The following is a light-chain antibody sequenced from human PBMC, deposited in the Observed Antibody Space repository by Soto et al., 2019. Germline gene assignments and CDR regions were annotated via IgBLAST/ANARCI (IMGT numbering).Light chain of an antibody. Sequence: ALTQPASVSGSPGQSITISCTGTSSDVGSYNLVSWYQQHPGKAPKLMIYEGRKRPSGVSNRFSGSKSGNTASLTISGLQAEDEADYYCCSYAGSSTYVFGTGTKVTVL. CDR2: EGR. J-gene: IGLJ1*01. CDR1: SSDVGSYNL. CDR3: CSYAGSSTYV. V-gene: IGLV2-23*01.